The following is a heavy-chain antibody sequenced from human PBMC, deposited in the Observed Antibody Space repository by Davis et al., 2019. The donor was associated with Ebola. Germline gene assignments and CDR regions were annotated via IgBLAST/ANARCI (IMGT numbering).Heavy chain of an antibody. CDR1: GFTFSDYY. CDR2: ISYSGNNI. Sequence: PGGSLRLSCAASGFTFSDYYMGWIRQAPGKGLECLSYISYSGNNIYDADSVKGRFTISRDNAKTSLYLQMNSLRAEDTAVYYCAKDLFAVGAAYWGQGTLVTVSS. V-gene: IGHV3-11*01. J-gene: IGHJ4*02. CDR3: AKDLFAVGAAY. D-gene: IGHD2-15*01.